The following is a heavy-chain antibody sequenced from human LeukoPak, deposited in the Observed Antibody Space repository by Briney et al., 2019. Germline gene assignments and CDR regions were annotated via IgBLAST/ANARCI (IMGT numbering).Heavy chain of an antibody. CDR2: INHSGST. D-gene: IGHD6-19*01. CDR1: GGSFSGYY. CDR3: ARDVPFIVVAGTKLPSYFDY. Sequence: SETLSLTCAVYGGSFSGYYWSWIRQPPGKGLEWIGEINHSGSTNYNPSLKSRVTISVDTSKNQFSLKLSSVTAADTAVYYCARDVPFIVVAGTKLPSYFDYWGQGTLVTVSS. V-gene: IGHV4-34*01. J-gene: IGHJ4*02.